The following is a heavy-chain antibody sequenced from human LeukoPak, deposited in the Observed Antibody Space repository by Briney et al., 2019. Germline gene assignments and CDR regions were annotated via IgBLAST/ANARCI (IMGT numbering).Heavy chain of an antibody. V-gene: IGHV4-59*08. J-gene: IGHJ4*02. CDR2: IYYSGST. CDR1: GGSISSYY. D-gene: IGHD5-12*01. CDR3: ARQATGDYFDY. Sequence: SETLSLTCTVSGGSISSYYWSWIRQPPGKGLEWIGYIYYSGSTNYNPSPKSRVTISVDTSKNQFSLKLSSVTAADTAVYYCARQATGDYFDYWGQGTLVTVSS.